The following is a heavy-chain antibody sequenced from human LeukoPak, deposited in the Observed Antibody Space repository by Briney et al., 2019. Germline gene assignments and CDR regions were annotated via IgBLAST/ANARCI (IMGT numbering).Heavy chain of an antibody. CDR1: GFTFSSYA. D-gene: IGHD3-3*01. J-gene: IGHJ4*02. Sequence: PGGSLRLACAASGFTFSSYAMNWVRQAPGKGLEWVSIISGSGDNTYYTDSVKGRFTISRDNSKNTLFLQMNSLRAEDTAVYYCAKIPQVAIFPVPNFDYWGQGTLVTVSS. CDR3: AKIPQVAIFPVPNFDY. V-gene: IGHV3-23*01. CDR2: ISGSGDNT.